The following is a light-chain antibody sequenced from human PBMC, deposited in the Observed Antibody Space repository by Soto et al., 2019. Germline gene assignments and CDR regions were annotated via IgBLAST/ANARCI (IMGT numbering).Light chain of an antibody. V-gene: IGKV3D-15*01. J-gene: IGKJ4*01. CDR1: QSVDIN. CDR2: GAS. Sequence: EIVMTQSPATLSVSPGERATLSCRASQSVDINLAWYQQKPGQAPRLRIFGASTRATGIPARFSGSGSGTDFTLTISSLQSEDFGVYFGQQYDKWPLSFGGGTKVEIK. CDR3: QQYDKWPLS.